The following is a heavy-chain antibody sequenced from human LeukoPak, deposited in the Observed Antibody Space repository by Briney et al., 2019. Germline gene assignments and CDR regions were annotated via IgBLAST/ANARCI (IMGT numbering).Heavy chain of an antibody. J-gene: IGHJ3*02. CDR1: GFIFSSFG. V-gene: IGHV3-23*01. CDR2: ISGGGGTT. D-gene: IGHD6-19*01. Sequence: GGSLRLSCAASGFIFSSFGMSWVRQAPGKGLEWVSFISGGGGTTDYADSVKGRFTISRDNSKNTLYLQMNSLRAEDTAVYYCAKGLYSSGWYWDAFDIWGQGTMVTVSS. CDR3: AKGLYSSGWYWDAFDI.